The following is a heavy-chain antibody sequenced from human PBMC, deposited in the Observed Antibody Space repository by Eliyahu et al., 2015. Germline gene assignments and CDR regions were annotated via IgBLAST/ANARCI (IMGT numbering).Heavy chain of an antibody. Sequence: EEQLVESGGGLVQPGGSLRLSCAASGFNFIDYSMNWVRRAPGEGLEWLSFISSSSGTIYYADSVKGRFTISRDNARNSLYLQMNTLRDEDTAIYYCARDHRVAAAGTFDFWGQGTLVTVSS. CDR3: ARDHRVAAAGTFDF. CDR2: ISSSSGTI. V-gene: IGHV3-48*02. J-gene: IGHJ4*02. CDR1: GFNFIDYS. D-gene: IGHD6-13*01.